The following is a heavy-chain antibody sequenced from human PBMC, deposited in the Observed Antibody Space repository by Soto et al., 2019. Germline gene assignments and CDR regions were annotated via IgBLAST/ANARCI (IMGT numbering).Heavy chain of an antibody. CDR1: GFTFRSYA. J-gene: IGHJ4*02. CDR2: ITDTGIDT. Sequence: GGSLRLSCAASGFTFRSYAMSWVRQAPGKGLEWVAAITDTGIDTYHADSVKGRFSISRDNSENTLHLQMSSLKAEDTAIYYCTKGSADGRPHYFDYWGQGTLVTVSS. CDR3: TKGSADGRPHYFDY. D-gene: IGHD6-13*01. V-gene: IGHV3-23*01.